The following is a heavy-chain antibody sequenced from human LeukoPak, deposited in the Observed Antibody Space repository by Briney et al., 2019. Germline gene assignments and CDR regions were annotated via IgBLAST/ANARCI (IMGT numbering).Heavy chain of an antibody. J-gene: IGHJ2*01. V-gene: IGHV4-34*01. CDR1: GGSFSGYY. D-gene: IGHD3-9*01. Sequence: PSETLSLTCAVYGGSFSGYYWNWIRQPPGKGLEWIGEINHIGSTNYNPSLKSRVTISVDTSKNQFSLKLSSVTAADTAVYYCARAPRLRYFARNGYFDLWGRGTLVTVSS. CDR2: INHIGST. CDR3: ARAPRLRYFARNGYFDL.